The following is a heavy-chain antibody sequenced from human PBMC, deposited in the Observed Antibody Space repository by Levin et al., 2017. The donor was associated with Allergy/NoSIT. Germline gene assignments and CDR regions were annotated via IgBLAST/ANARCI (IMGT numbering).Heavy chain of an antibody. J-gene: IGHJ6*02. CDR3: AREGSSGWYVVTDYYYGMDV. CDR2: ISYDGSNK. V-gene: IGHV3-30-3*01. D-gene: IGHD6-19*01. CDR1: GFTFSSYA. Sequence: PGGSLRLSCAASGFTFSSYAMHWVRQAPGKGLEWVAVISYDGSNKYYADSVKGRFTISRDNSKNTLYLQMNSLRAEDTAVYYCAREGSSGWYVVTDYYYGMDVWGQGTTVTVSS.